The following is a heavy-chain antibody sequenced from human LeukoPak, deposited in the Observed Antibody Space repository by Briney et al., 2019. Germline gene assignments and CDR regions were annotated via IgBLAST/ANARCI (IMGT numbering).Heavy chain of an antibody. CDR2: IKQDGSGK. J-gene: IGHJ4*02. D-gene: IGHD4-23*01. CDR3: ASQNDYGGNCFFEY. Sequence: GGSLRLSCAASGFTFSSYWMSWVRQAPGKGLEWVANIKQDGSGKYYVDSVKGRFTISRDNAKSSLYLQMNSLRAEDTAVCYCASQNDYGGNCFFEYWGQGTLVTVSS. CDR1: GFTFSSYW. V-gene: IGHV3-7*01.